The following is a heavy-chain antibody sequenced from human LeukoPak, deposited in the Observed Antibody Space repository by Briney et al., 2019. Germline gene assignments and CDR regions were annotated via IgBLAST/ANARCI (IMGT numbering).Heavy chain of an antibody. CDR2: IWYDGSNK. CDR3: AKDLYYDSSGPFDY. V-gene: IGHV3-33*06. CDR1: GFTFSSYG. J-gene: IGHJ4*02. Sequence: GGALKLSCAASGFTFSSYGMHWVRQAPGKGLEGVAVIWYDGSNKYYADSVKGRFTISRDNSKNTLYLQMNSLRAEDTAVYYCAKDLYYDSSGPFDYWGQGTLVTVSS. D-gene: IGHD3-22*01.